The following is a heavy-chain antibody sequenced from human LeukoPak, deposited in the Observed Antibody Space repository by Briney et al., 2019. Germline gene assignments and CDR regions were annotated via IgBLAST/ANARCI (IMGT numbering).Heavy chain of an antibody. D-gene: IGHD3-22*01. Sequence: PSETLSLTCTVSGGSISSYYWSWIRQPAGKGPEWIGRIYTSGSTNYNPSLKSRVTMSVDTSKNQFSLKLSSVTAADTAVYYCARDVYYYDSSGYRSDAFDIWGQGTMVTVSS. CDR1: GGSISSYY. J-gene: IGHJ3*02. CDR2: IYTSGST. V-gene: IGHV4-4*07. CDR3: ARDVYYYDSSGYRSDAFDI.